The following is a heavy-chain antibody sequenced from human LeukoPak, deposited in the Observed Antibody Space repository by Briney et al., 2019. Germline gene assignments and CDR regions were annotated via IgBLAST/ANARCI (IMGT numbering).Heavy chain of an antibody. J-gene: IGHJ4*02. D-gene: IGHD1-1*01. CDR1: GFTFSDYW. V-gene: IGHV3-7*01. CDR3: ARYHWNDVAY. CDR2: IKEDGSEK. Sequence: GGSLRLSCAASGFTFSDYWMNWVRQAPGKGLEWVADIKEDGSEKYYVDSVRGRFTISRDNAKNSLYLQMNSLRAEDSAVYYCARYHWNDVAYWGQGTLVTVSS.